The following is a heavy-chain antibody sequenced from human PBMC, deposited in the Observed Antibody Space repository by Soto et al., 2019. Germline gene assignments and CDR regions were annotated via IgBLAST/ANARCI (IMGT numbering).Heavy chain of an antibody. Sequence: GGSLRLSCAASGFTFSSYAMSWVRQAPGKGLEWVSVIRSSGDRTYYADSVKGRFTISRDNSKNTLYMQMNSLRAEDTAVYYCAKQQGPGTPYYYAMDVWGQGTTGTVSS. V-gene: IGHV3-23*01. D-gene: IGHD1-1*01. CDR1: GFTFSSYA. CDR3: AKQQGPGTPYYYAMDV. J-gene: IGHJ6*02. CDR2: IRSSGDRT.